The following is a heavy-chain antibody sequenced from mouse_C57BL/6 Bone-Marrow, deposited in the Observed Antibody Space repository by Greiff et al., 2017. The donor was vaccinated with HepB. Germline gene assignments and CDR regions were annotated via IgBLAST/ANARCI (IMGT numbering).Heavy chain of an antibody. CDR3: ARDYDSDY. Sequence: VQLKESGGGLVKPGGSLKLSCAASGFTFSDYGMHWVRQAPEKGLEWVAYISSGSSTIYYADTVKGRFTISRDNAKNTLFLQMTSLRSEDTAMYYCARDYDSDYWGQGTTLTVSS. V-gene: IGHV5-17*01. CDR2: ISSGSSTI. J-gene: IGHJ2*01. D-gene: IGHD2-4*01. CDR1: GFTFSDYG.